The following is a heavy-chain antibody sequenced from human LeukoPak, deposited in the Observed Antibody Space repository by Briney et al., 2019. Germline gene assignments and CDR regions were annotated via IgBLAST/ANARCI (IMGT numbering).Heavy chain of an antibody. J-gene: IGHJ4*02. D-gene: IGHD6-13*01. CDR1: GFTLSSYA. CDR3: ARAPYSSSWYFDY. CDR2: IYSGGST. V-gene: IGHV3-66*01. Sequence: GGSLRLSCAASGFTLSSYAMTWVRQAPGKGLEWVSVIYSGGSTHYAGSVKGRFTISRDNSKNTVYLQMNSLRAEDTAVYYCARAPYSSSWYFDYWGQGTLVTVSS.